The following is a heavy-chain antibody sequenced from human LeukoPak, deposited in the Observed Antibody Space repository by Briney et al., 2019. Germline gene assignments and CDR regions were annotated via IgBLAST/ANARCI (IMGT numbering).Heavy chain of an antibody. D-gene: IGHD6-19*01. CDR3: ARRGYSSGSNWFDP. CDR1: GGSITSTNY. Sequence: SGTLSLTCGVSGGSITSTNYWTWVRQPPGKGLEWIGYIYYIGSTNYNPSLRGRATISVDTSNNQFYLKLSSVTAADTAVYYCARRGYSSGSNWFDPWGHGTLVTVSS. J-gene: IGHJ5*02. CDR2: IYYIGST. V-gene: IGHV4-4*02.